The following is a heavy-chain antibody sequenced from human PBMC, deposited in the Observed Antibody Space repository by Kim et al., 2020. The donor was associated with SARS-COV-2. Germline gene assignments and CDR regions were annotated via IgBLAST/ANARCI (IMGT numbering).Heavy chain of an antibody. CDR3: ARFPRGLLFYTTSSGDDGFDI. J-gene: IGHJ3*02. Sequence: ASVKVSCKASGYTFTNYGITWVRRAPGQGLEWMGWISPYNADTNYAQNFQGRVTMTTDTSTTTVYMELRSLRSDDTAVYYCARFPRGLLFYTTSSGDDGFDIWGQGTMVTVSS. CDR2: ISPYNADT. V-gene: IGHV1-18*01. CDR1: GYTFTNYG. D-gene: IGHD6-6*01.